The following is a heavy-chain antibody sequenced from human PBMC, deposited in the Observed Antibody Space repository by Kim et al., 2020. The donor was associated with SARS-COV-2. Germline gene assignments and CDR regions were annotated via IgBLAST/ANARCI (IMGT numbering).Heavy chain of an antibody. D-gene: IGHD3-10*01. CDR1: GGSISSSSYY. V-gene: IGHV4-39*01. Sequence: SETLSLTCTVSGGSISSSSYYWGWIRQPPGKGLEWIGSIYYSGSTYYNPSLKSRVTISVDTSKNQFSLKLSSVTAADTAVYYCARYVKGSGSKLFDPWGQGTLVTVSS. J-gene: IGHJ5*02. CDR3: ARYVKGSGSKLFDP. CDR2: IYYSGST.